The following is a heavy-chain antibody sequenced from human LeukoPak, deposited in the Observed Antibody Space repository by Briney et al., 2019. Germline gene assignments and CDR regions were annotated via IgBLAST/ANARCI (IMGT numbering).Heavy chain of an antibody. Sequence: SVKVSCKASGGTFSSYTISWVRQAPGQGLEWMGRIIPILGIANYAQKVQGRVTITADKSTSTAYMELSSLRSEDTAVYYCARDSVRTIFGVVISWFDPWGQGTLVTVSS. CDR1: GGTFSSYT. CDR2: IIPILGIA. V-gene: IGHV1-69*04. D-gene: IGHD3-3*01. J-gene: IGHJ5*02. CDR3: ARDSVRTIFGVVISWFDP.